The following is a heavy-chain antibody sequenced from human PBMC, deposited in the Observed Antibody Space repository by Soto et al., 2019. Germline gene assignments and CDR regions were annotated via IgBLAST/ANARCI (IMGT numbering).Heavy chain of an antibody. CDR1: GGTFSSYA. Sequence: QVQLVQSGAEVKKPGSSVKVSCKASGGTFSSYAISWVRQAPGQGLEWMGGLIPIFGTANYAQKFQGRVTITAEESTSTAYMELSSLRSEDTAVYYCAREPLGAGYDSLTGYYPSDYGMDVCGQGTTVTVAS. J-gene: IGHJ6*02. V-gene: IGHV1-69*01. CDR2: LIPIFGTA. CDR3: AREPLGAGYDSLTGYYPSDYGMDV. D-gene: IGHD3-9*01.